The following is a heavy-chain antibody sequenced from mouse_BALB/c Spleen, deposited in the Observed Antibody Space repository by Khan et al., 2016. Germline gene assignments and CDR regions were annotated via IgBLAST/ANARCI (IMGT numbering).Heavy chain of an antibody. V-gene: IGHV5-12*02. J-gene: IGHJ1*01. D-gene: IGHD1-1*01. CDR3: ARHLRDCGSPGYFDY. Sequence: EVELVESGGGLVQPGGSLKLSCATSGFTFSDYYMYWVRQTPEKRLEWVAYISNGGDNTYYPDTVKGRFTISRDNAKNILYLQMSSLKSEATAMLYCARHLRDCGSPGYFDYWGAGTTVTVSS. CDR1: GFTFSDYY. CDR2: ISNGGDNT.